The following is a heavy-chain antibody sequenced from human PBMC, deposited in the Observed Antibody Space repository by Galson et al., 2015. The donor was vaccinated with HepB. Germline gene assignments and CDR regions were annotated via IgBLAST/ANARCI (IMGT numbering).Heavy chain of an antibody. CDR1: GFTFSDYY. CDR2: IRQSGTYT. CDR3: AGVADADYGYHSPFDS. V-gene: IGHV3-11*06. Sequence: SLRLSCAASGFTFSDYYMSWIRQAPGKGLEWNSYIRQSGTYTNYADSVKGRFTISRDNAQNSLYRQINSLRAEDTAVYYCAGVADADYGYHSPFDSWGQGTLSTVSS. J-gene: IGHJ4*02. D-gene: IGHD4-17*01.